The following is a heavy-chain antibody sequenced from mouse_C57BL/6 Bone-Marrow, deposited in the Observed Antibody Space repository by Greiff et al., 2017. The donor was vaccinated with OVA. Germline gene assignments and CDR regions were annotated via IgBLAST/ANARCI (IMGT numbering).Heavy chain of an antibody. CDR1: GYAFSSSW. CDR2: IYPGDGDT. Sequence: VQLQQSGPELVKPGASVKISCKASGYAFSSSWMNWVKQRPGKGLEWIGRIYPGDGDTNYNGKFKGKATLTADKSSSTAYMQLSSLTSEDSAVYICARQNGPPTAMDYWGQGTSVTVSS. CDR3: ARQNGPPTAMDY. V-gene: IGHV1-82*01. J-gene: IGHJ4*01.